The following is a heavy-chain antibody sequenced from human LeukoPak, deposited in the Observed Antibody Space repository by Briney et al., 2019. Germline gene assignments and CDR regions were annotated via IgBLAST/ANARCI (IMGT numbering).Heavy chain of an antibody. Sequence: GGSLRLSCAASGFTVSSNYMSWVRQAPGKGLEWVSVIYSDGSTYYADSVKGRFTISRDNSKNTLYLQMNSLRAEDTAVYYCARSPDILTGYYINYFDYWGQGTLVTVSS. V-gene: IGHV3-53*01. CDR2: IYSDGST. J-gene: IGHJ4*02. D-gene: IGHD3-9*01. CDR3: ARSPDILTGYYINYFDY. CDR1: GFTVSSNY.